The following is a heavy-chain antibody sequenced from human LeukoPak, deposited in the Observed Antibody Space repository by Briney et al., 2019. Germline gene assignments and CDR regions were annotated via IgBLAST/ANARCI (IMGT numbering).Heavy chain of an antibody. J-gene: IGHJ4*02. V-gene: IGHV4-34*01. CDR1: GGSFSGYY. Sequence: SETLSLTCAVYGGSFSGYYWSWIRQPPGKGLEWIGEINHSGSTNYNPSLKSRVTISVDTSKNQFSLMLSSVPAADTAVYYCARWARLGRTFTLDYWGQGTLVTVSS. CDR3: ARWARLGRTFTLDY. D-gene: IGHD2/OR15-2a*01. CDR2: INHSGST.